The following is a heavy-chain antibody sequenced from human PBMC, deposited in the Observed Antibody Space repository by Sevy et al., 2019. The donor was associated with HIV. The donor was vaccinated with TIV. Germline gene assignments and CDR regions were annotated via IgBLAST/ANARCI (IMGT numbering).Heavy chain of an antibody. D-gene: IGHD2-8*01. J-gene: IGHJ5*02. Sequence: SETLSLTCAVSGGSVSSDNYYWTWIRQHPGKGLEWIGYIYPLGSASSNPSLKSRLTISVDTSKNQFSLKLRSVTAADTAVYFCAREAGYCSNGVCYTGWFDPWGQGTLVTVSS. V-gene: IGHV4-31*11. CDR3: AREAGYCSNGVCYTGWFDP. CDR1: GGSVSSDNYY. CDR2: IYPLGSA.